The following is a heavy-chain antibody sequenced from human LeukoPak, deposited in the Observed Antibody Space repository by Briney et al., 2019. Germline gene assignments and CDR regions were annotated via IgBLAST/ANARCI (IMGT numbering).Heavy chain of an antibody. CDR2: ISYSGSP. J-gene: IGHJ4*02. Sequence: PSETLSLTCTVSGDSIRDYHCNWIRRSPGKGLEWIGNISYSGSPKYNPSLKSRVTLSVDTSKNQFSLKLTSATAADTAVYYCARVSPDSSAYVDSWGQGTLVTVSS. CDR1: GDSIRDYH. V-gene: IGHV4-59*01. CDR3: ARVSPDSSAYVDS. D-gene: IGHD3-22*01.